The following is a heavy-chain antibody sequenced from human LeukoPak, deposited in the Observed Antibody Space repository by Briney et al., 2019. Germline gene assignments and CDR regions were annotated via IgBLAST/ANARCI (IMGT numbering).Heavy chain of an antibody. CDR2: INHSGST. J-gene: IGHJ5*02. CDR1: GGSFSGYY. V-gene: IGHV4-34*01. Sequence: SETLSLTCAVYGGSFSGYYLSWIRQPPGKGLEWIGEINHSGSTNYNPSLKSRVTISVDTSKNQFSLKLSSVTAADTAVYYCARGPIPWFGELLSPGWFDPWGQGTLFTVSS. CDR3: ARGPIPWFGELLSPGWFDP. D-gene: IGHD3-10*01.